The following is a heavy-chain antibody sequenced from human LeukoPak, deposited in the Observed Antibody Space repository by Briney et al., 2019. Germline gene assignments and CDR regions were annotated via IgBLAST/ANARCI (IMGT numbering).Heavy chain of an antibody. CDR1: GYSISSGYD. J-gene: IGHJ3*02. Sequence: PSETLSLTCTVSGYSISSGYDWGWIRQPPGKGLEWIGSIYHSGSTYYNPSLKSRVTISVDTSKNQFSLKLSSVTAADTAVYYCASTGYYDSSGYYYDAFDIWGQGTMVTVSS. CDR3: ASTGYYDSSGYYYDAFDI. V-gene: IGHV4-38-2*02. CDR2: IYHSGST. D-gene: IGHD3-22*01.